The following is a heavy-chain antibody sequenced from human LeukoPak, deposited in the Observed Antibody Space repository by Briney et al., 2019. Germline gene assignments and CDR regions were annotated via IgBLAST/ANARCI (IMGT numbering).Heavy chain of an antibody. J-gene: IGHJ4*02. Sequence: YWXWIXQPPGKGLEYIGYIYYSGSTNYNPSLTSRVTISVDTSKNQFSLKLSSVTAADTAVYYCASSYGSGIHHYWGQGTLVTVSS. CDR3: ASSYGSGIHHY. V-gene: IGHV4-59*01. CDR1: Y. CDR2: IYYSGST. D-gene: IGHD3-10*01.